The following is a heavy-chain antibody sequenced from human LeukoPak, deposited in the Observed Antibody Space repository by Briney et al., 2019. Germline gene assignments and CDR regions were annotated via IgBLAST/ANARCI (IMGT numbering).Heavy chain of an antibody. CDR2: IYYGANT. CDR3: AGGQTLDWLSNYFDS. Sequence: SETLSLTCTVSGGSISSSLYYWGWVRQPPGKGLEWVGSIYYGANTYYNPSLKSRLTISVDTSKNQVPLKLRSVTAADTALYFCAGGQTLDWLSNYFDSWGQGNLVIVSS. D-gene: IGHD3-3*01. CDR1: GGSISSSLYY. V-gene: IGHV4-39*01. J-gene: IGHJ4*02.